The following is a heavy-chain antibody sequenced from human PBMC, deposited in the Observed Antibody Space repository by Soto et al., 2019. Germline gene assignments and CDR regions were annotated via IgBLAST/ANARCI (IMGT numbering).Heavy chain of an antibody. CDR3: ARMGHSNRFAP. CDR1: GFTFISYS. D-gene: IGHD1-26*01. J-gene: IGHJ5*02. V-gene: IGHV3-48*01. Sequence: GGSLRLSCAASGFTFISYSMNWVRQAPGKGLEWVSYISSSSSTIYYADTVKGRFTIPRDNATHSRYLQMSSLRAEDTAVYYCARMGHSNRFAPWGHRTLVTVSS. CDR2: ISSSSSTI.